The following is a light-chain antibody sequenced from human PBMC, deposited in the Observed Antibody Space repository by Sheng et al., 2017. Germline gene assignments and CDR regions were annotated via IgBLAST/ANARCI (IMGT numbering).Light chain of an antibody. Sequence: SYELTQPPSVSMAPGQTARITCGGDDIEDRNVQWYQQRPGQAPVLVVYGDADRPSGIPERFSGSNSGSTATLTISRVEAEDEADYYCQVFDGRGGRVVFGGGTKLTVL. CDR1: DIEDRN. CDR2: GDA. CDR3: QVFDGRGGRVV. V-gene: IGLV3-21*02. J-gene: IGLJ3*02.